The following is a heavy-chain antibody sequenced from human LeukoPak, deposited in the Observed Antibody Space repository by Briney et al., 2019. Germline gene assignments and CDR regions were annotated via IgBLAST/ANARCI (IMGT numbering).Heavy chain of an antibody. CDR2: LSSDGNSK. D-gene: IGHD4-23*01. J-gene: IGHJ1*01. V-gene: IGHV3-30-3*01. CDR1: GFTFSSYA. CDR3: YGANAED. Sequence: PGRSLRLSCEASGFTFSSYAFHWVRQAPGKGLEWVAFLSSDGNSKYYADSVKGRFTISRDNSKNTLYLQMNSLRAEDTAVYYCYGANAEDWGQGTLVTVSS.